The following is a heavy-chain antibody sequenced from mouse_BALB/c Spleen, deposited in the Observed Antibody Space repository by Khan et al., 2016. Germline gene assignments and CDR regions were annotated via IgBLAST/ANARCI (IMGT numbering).Heavy chain of an antibody. J-gene: IGHJ2*01. CDR2: IYPGDGDT. CDR3: ARYDYERFDY. CDR1: GYAFSSYW. Sequence: QVQLKESGAELVRPGSSVKISCKASGYAFSSYWMNWVKQRPGQGLEWIGQIYPGDGDTNYNGKFKGKATLTADKSSSTAYMQLSSLTSEDSAVYFCARYDYERFDYWGQGTTLTVSS. V-gene: IGHV1-80*01. D-gene: IGHD2-4*01.